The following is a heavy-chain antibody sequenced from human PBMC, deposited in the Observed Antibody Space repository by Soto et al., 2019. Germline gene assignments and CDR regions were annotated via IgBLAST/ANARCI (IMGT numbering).Heavy chain of an antibody. V-gene: IGHV1-18*01. J-gene: IGHJ4*02. D-gene: IGHD6-13*01. CDR2: ISGYNGET. CDR3: ARELRITTAGPRPYDY. CDR1: GYTFGYYG. Sequence: GASVKVSCKASGYTFGYYGISWVRQAPGQGPEWMGWISGYNGETKYAPKFQDRVTMTTDTSTSTAYMELRSLRSDDTAVYYCARELRITTAGPRPYDYWGQGTLVTVSS.